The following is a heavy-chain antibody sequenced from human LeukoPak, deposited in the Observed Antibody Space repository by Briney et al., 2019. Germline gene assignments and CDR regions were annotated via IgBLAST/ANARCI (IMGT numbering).Heavy chain of an antibody. J-gene: IGHJ3*02. CDR3: ARAVGIAAAGTNAFDI. D-gene: IGHD6-13*01. CDR1: GFTFSSYA. Sequence: PGGSLRLSCAASGFTFSSYAMHWVHQAPGKGLEYVSAISSNGGSTYYANSVKGRFTISRDNSKNTLYLQMGSLRAEDMAVYYCARAVGIAAAGTNAFDIWGQGTMVTVSS. V-gene: IGHV3-64*01. CDR2: ISSNGGST.